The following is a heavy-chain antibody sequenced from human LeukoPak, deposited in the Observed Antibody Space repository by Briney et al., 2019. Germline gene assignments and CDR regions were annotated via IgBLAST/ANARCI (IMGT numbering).Heavy chain of an antibody. V-gene: IGHV1-69*05. CDR3: ARIQDMVRGVTDY. CDR1: GGTFSSYA. J-gene: IGHJ4*02. CDR2: IIPIFGTA. Sequence: SVKVSCKASGGTFSSYAISWVRQAPGQGLEWMGRIIPIFGTANYAQKFQGRVTITTDESTSTAYMELSSLRSKDTAVYYCARIQDMVRGVTDYWGQGTLVTVSS. D-gene: IGHD3-10*01.